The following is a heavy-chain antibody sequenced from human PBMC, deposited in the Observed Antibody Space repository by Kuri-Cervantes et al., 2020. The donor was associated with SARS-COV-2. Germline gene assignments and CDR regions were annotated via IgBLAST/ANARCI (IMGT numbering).Heavy chain of an antibody. D-gene: IGHD3-10*01. V-gene: IGHV3-23*01. CDR3: ARVLSWFPDY. Sequence: GGSLRLSCAVSGFTFSTSAMSWVRQAPGKGLEWVSTIDSGGNTNYADSVKGRFTVSRDNSKNTLHLRMNGLRAEDTAMYYCARVLSWFPDYWGQGTLVTVSS. J-gene: IGHJ4*02. CDR1: GFTFSTSA. CDR2: IDSGGNT.